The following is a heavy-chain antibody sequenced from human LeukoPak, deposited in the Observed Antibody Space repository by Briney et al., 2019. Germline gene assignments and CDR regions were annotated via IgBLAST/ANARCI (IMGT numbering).Heavy chain of an antibody. CDR2: INPSGGST. Sequence: ASVKVSCKASGYTFTNYFMHWVRQAPGQGLEWMGLINPSGGSTSYAQKFQGRVTMTRDTSTSTAYMELSNLRSEDTAVYYCARDAFLSGSLSPVDYWGQGSLVTVSS. V-gene: IGHV1-46*01. CDR3: ARDAFLSGSLSPVDY. J-gene: IGHJ4*02. D-gene: IGHD5-12*01. CDR1: GYTFTNYF.